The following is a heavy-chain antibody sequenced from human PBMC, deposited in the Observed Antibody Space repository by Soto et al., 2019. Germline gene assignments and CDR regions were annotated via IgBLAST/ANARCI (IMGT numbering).Heavy chain of an antibody. V-gene: IGHV4-59*01. Sequence: QVQVQESGPGLVKASDSETLSLTCSVSGDSISRYHWSWLRQPPGKGLEWIGYIFYSLSPNDNSSLESRATISIARSQNQVALKMTSVTASDTAVYYCAGSAMGEFVTHWGQGTGVHASS. CDR3: AGSAMGEFVTH. J-gene: IGHJ4*02. CDR2: IFYSLSP. CDR1: GDSISRYH. D-gene: IGHD3-16*01.